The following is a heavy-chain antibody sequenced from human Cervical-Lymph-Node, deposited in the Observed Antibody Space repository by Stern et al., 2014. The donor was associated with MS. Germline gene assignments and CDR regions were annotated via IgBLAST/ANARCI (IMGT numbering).Heavy chain of an antibody. D-gene: IGHD2-2*01. V-gene: IGHV1-69*01. J-gene: IGHJ4*02. Sequence: QMQLVQYGAEVKKPGSSVKVSCKASGGTFSSYAISWVRQAPGQGLEWMGGIIPIFGTANYAQKFQGRVTITADESTSTAYMELSSLRSEDTAVYYCARVGGYCSSTSCYADYWGQGTLVTVSS. CDR1: GGTFSSYA. CDR3: ARVGGYCSSTSCYADY. CDR2: IIPIFGTA.